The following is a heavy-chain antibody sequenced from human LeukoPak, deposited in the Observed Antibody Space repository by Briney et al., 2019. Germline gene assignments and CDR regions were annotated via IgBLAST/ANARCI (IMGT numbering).Heavy chain of an antibody. CDR2: INPSGGST. D-gene: IGHD4-17*01. Sequence: ASVKVSCKASGYTFTSYYMHWVRQAPGQGLEWMGIINPSGGSTSYAQKFQGRVTMTTDTSTSTAYMELRSLRSDDTAVYYCARVYGDYVGWFDPWGQGTLVTVSS. CDR3: ARVYGDYVGWFDP. CDR1: GYTFTSYY. J-gene: IGHJ5*02. V-gene: IGHV1-46*01.